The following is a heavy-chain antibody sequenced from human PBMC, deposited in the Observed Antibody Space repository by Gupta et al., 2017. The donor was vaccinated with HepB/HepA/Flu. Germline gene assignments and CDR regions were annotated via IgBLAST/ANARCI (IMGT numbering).Heavy chain of an antibody. V-gene: IGHV4-39*01. D-gene: IGHD5-18*01. Sequence: QLPLQESGPGLVKPSETLSLTCTVSGGSISSSSYYWGWIRQPPGKGLEWIGSIYYSGSTYYNPSLKSRVTISVDTSKNQFSLKLSSVIAADTAVYYCARHAPDTAMVTWFDYWGQGTLVTVSS. J-gene: IGHJ4*02. CDR3: ARHAPDTAMVTWFDY. CDR2: IYYSGST. CDR1: GGSISSSSYY.